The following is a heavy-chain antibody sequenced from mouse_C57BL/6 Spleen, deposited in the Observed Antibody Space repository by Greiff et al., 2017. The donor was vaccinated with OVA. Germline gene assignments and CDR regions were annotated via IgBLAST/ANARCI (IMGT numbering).Heavy chain of an antibody. Sequence: DVKLVESEGGLVQPGSSMKLSCTASGFTFSDYYMAWVRQVPEKGLEWVANINYDGSSTYYLDSLKSRFIISRDNAKNILYLQMSSLKSEDTATYYCARDRTAQATSAMDYWGQGTSVTVSS. V-gene: IGHV5-16*01. CDR2: INYDGSST. CDR1: GFTFSDYY. CDR3: ARDRTAQATSAMDY. J-gene: IGHJ4*01. D-gene: IGHD3-2*02.